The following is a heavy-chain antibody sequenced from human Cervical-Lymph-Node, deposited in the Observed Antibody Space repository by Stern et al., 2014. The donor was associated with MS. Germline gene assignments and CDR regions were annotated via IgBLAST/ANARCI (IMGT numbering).Heavy chain of an antibody. V-gene: IGHV1-8*01. CDR2: MTTNKANP. J-gene: IGHJ6*02. CDR1: GYTFINYD. Sequence: VQLQQSGSQGRKPGASVEASCQASGYTFINYDIFWLRQATGQGLVWLVGMTTNKANPGQAQKFQGRVTMTRNTSISTADMELGGLRSDDTAVYCCVRGGLSYGYGLDAWGQGTAVIVSS. D-gene: IGHD3-16*01. CDR3: VRGGLSYGYGLDA.